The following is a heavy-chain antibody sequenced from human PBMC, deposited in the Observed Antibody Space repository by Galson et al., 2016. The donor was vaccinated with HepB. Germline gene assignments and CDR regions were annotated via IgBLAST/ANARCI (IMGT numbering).Heavy chain of an antibody. Sequence: SLRLSCAASGFTFSNAWLTWVRQAPGEGLEWVGRIRRNTDVGTTDYAAPVKSRFTISRDDSKNMLYLEMNNLKTEDTAVYYCTTEYWFRLDYWGQGALVTVSS. V-gene: IGHV3-15*01. J-gene: IGHJ4*02. D-gene: IGHD2-8*02. CDR2: IRRNTDVGTT. CDR1: GFTFSNAW. CDR3: TTEYWFRLDY.